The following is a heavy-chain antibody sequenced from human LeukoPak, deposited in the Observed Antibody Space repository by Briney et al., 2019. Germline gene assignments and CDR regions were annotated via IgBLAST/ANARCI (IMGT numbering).Heavy chain of an antibody. J-gene: IGHJ4*02. CDR3: ARDTGSRNIAAAFDY. CDR1: GGSISSYY. CDR2: IYTSGST. V-gene: IGHV4-4*07. D-gene: IGHD6-13*01. Sequence: SETLSLTCIVSGGSISSYYWSWIRQPAGKGLEWIGRIYTSGSTNYNPSLKSRVTISVDKSKNQFSLKLNSVTAADTAVYYCARDTGSRNIAAAFDYWGQGTLVTVSP.